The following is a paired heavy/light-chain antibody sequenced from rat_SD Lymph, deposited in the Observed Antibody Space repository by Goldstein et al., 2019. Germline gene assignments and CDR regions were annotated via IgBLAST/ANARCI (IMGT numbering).Light chain of an antibody. V-gene: IGKV4S7*01. J-gene: IGKJ1*01. CDR3: QQWSSNSWT. Sequence: EIVLTQSPTTMAASPGEKVTITCRASSSVSYMHWYQQKPGASPKPWIYDTSKLASGVPNRFSGSGSGTSYSLTISSMETEDTATYYCQQWSSNSWTFGGGTKLELK. CDR1: SSVSY. CDR2: DTS.
Heavy chain of an antibody. CDR2: INPYSGGT. D-gene: IGHD1-12*02. CDR3: AGGDDYDGTYYYVGPNWFAY. V-gene: IGHV1-38*01. CDR1: GYTFTDYI. J-gene: IGHJ3*01. Sequence: QVKLLQSGAALVKPGDSVKMSCKASGYTFTDYIIHWVKQSHGKSLEWIGYINPYSGGTNYNEKFKSKATLTVDKSSSTAYMEFSRLTSEDSAIYYCAGGDDYDGTYYYVGPNWFAYWGQGTLVTVSS.